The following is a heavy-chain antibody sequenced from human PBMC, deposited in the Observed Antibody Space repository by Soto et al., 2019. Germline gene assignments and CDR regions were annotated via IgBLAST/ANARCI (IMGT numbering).Heavy chain of an antibody. Sequence: PSQTLSLTCAISGDSVSSNSVAWSWIRQSPSRGLEWLGRTFYRSKWHYNYAESVKSRITINPDTSKNQFSLQLNSVTPEDTAVYFCAKDRPDYADGLCVWGLGTTVTVSS. D-gene: IGHD2-2*01. CDR1: GDSVSSNSVA. J-gene: IGHJ6*02. CDR2: TFYRSKWHY. CDR3: AKDRPDYADGLCV. V-gene: IGHV6-1*01.